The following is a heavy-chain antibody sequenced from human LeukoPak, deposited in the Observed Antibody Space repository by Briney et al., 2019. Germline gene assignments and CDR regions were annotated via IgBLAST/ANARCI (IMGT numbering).Heavy chain of an antibody. CDR2: ISGGGDIT. Sequence: PGGSLRLSCAASGFAFSSYSMNWVRQAPGKGLEWVSAISGGGDITYYADSVKGRFTISRDSSKSTLFLQMNSLRAEDTAVYYCAKVGNGDYWGQGTLVTVSS. J-gene: IGHJ4*02. CDR1: GFAFSSYS. CDR3: AKVGNGDY. V-gene: IGHV3-23*01.